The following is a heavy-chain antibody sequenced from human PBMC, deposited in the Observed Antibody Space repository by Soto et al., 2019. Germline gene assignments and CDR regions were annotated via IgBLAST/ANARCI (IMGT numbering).Heavy chain of an antibody. D-gene: IGHD3-10*01. CDR3: AGPGSGRYWLDYYGMAV. V-gene: IGHV5-51*01. CDR1: RYSFTNYW. CDR2: IYPGDSDS. Sequence: GESLKISCKGSRYSFTNYWIAWVRQMPGKGLEWMGIIYPGDSDSRYSPSFQGQVTISADKSISTAYLQWSSLKASDTAIYYCAGPGSGRYWLDYYGMAVWGQGTTVTVSS. J-gene: IGHJ6*02.